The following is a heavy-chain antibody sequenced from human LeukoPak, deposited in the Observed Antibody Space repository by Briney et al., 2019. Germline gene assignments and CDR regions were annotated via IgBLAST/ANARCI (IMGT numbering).Heavy chain of an antibody. CDR2: IVPIFGTT. J-gene: IGHJ4*02. V-gene: IGHV1-69*05. CDR3: AGDRN. CDR1: GGTFSSYS. Sequence: ASVKVSCKASGGTFSSYSISWVRQAPGQGLEWMGRIVPIFGTTNYAQNFQGRVTITTDESTSTACMELSSLRSEDTAVYYCAGDRNWGQGTLVTVSS.